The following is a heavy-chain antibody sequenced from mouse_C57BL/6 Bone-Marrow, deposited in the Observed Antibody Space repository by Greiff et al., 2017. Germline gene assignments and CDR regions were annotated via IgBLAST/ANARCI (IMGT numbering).Heavy chain of an antibody. CDR2: IDPSDSYT. J-gene: IGHJ4*01. D-gene: IGHD3-2*02. Sequence: QVQLQQPGAELVKPGASVKLSCKASGYTFTSYWMQWVKQRPGQGLEWIGEIDPSDSYTNYNQKFKGKATLTVDTSSSTAYMQLSSLTSEDSAVYYCARELRLSYAMDYWGQGTSVTVSS. V-gene: IGHV1-50*01. CDR3: ARELRLSYAMDY. CDR1: GYTFTSYW.